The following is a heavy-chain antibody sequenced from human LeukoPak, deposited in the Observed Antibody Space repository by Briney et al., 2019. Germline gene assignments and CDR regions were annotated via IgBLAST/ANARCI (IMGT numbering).Heavy chain of an antibody. CDR1: GGSISSYY. V-gene: IGHV4-59*12. CDR3: ARSRGGYGDYGSWFDP. CDR2: IYYSGST. D-gene: IGHD3-16*01. J-gene: IGHJ5*02. Sequence: SETLSLTCTVSGGSISSYYWSWIRQPPGKGLEWIGYIYYSGSTNYNPSLKSRVTISVDTSKNQFSLKPSSVTAADTAVYYCARSRGGYGDYGSWFDPWGQGILVTVSS.